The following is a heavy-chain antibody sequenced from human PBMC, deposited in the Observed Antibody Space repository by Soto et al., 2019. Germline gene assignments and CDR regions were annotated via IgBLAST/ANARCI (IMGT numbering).Heavy chain of an antibody. CDR3: ASIYSGYVDWFDP. V-gene: IGHV1-69*05. J-gene: IGHJ5*02. Sequence: GAAVKVSCKASGGTFSSYAISWVRQAPGQGREWMGGIIPIFGTAIYAQKFQGRVTITRDTSASTAYMELSSLRSEDTAVYSCASIYSGYVDWFDPWGQGTLVTVSS. CDR2: IIPIFGTA. D-gene: IGHD5-12*01. CDR1: GGTFSSYA.